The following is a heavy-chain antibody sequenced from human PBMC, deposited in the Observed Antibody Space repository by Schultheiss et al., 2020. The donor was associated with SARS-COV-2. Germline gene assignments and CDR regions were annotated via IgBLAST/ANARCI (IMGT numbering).Heavy chain of an antibody. Sequence: SQTLSLTCTVSGGSVSSGSDHWSWIRQPPGKGLEWIGYIYYSGNTKYNPSLKSRVTISVDTSKNQFSLKLSSVTAADTAVYYCARGSITMVQGVIPFDYWGQGTLVTVSS. CDR3: ARGSITMVQGVIPFDY. V-gene: IGHV4-61*01. CDR2: IYYSGNT. J-gene: IGHJ4*02. CDR1: GGSVSSGSDH. D-gene: IGHD3-10*01.